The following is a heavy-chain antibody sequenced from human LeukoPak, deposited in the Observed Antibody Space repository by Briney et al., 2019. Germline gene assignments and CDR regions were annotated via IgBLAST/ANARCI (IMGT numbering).Heavy chain of an antibody. Sequence: SETLSLTCTVSGGSISSYYWSWIRQPPGKGLEWIGYIYYSGSTNYNPSLKSRVTISVDTSKNQFSLKLSSVTAADTAVYYCARDKYFDWLAQPLSYGMDVWGQGTTVTVSS. D-gene: IGHD3-9*01. CDR1: GGSISSYY. CDR2: IYYSGST. V-gene: IGHV4-59*12. CDR3: ARDKYFDWLAQPLSYGMDV. J-gene: IGHJ6*02.